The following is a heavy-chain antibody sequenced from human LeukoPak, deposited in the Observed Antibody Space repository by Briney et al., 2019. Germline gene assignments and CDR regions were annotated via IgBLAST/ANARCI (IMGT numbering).Heavy chain of an antibody. Sequence: GGSLTLSCVASGFTLINYWMSWVRPPHGKGREWVANMKKDGRETYYVGSVQARLTISRDNAKNPLYLQMNSMRAEYRAVYYCVRVGEYDSRSLYRYSESWGQGKLVTVSS. V-gene: IGHV3-7*01. J-gene: IGHJ4*02. D-gene: IGHD3-10*01. CDR1: GFTLINYW. CDR2: MKKDGRET. CDR3: VRVGEYDSRSLYRYSES.